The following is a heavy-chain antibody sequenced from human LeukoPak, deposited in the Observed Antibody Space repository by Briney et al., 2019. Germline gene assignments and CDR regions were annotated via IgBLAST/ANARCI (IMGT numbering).Heavy chain of an antibody. J-gene: IGHJ4*02. CDR3: ARRIAAAAAPYYFDY. D-gene: IGHD6-13*01. CDR1: GFTFSSYW. V-gene: IGHV3-74*01. Sequence: PGGSLRLSCAASGFTFSSYWMHWVRQAPGKGLLWVSRINSDGSSTSYADSVKGLFTISRDSAKNTLYLQMNSLRAEDTAVYYCARRIAAAAAPYYFDYWGQGTLVTVSS. CDR2: INSDGSST.